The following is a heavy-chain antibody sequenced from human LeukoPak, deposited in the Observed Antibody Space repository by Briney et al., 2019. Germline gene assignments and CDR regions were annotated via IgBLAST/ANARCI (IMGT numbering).Heavy chain of an antibody. D-gene: IGHD2-15*01. J-gene: IGHJ6*02. CDR3: ARGYCSGGSCYEQDYYYGMDV. CDR1: GYTFTSYA. V-gene: IGHV7-4-1*02. Sequence: ASVKVSCKASGYTFTSYAMNWVRQAPGQGLEWMGWINTNTGNPTYAQGFTGRFVFSLDTSVSTAYLQISSLKAEDTAVYYCARGYCSGGSCYEQDYYYGMDVWGQGTTVTVSS. CDR2: INTNTGNP.